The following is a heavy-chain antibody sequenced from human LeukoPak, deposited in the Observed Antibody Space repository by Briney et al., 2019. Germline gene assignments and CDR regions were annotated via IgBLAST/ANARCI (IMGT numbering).Heavy chain of an antibody. Sequence: ASVKVSCKASGYTFTSYGIRWVRQAPGQGLEWMGWISAYNGNTNYAQKLQGRVTMTTDTSTSTAYMELRSLRSDDTAVYYCARGPYYYDSSGYYLDYYYYGMDVWGQGTTVTVSS. CDR1: GYTFTSYG. CDR3: ARGPYYYDSSGYYLDYYYYGMDV. CDR2: ISAYNGNT. D-gene: IGHD3-22*01. V-gene: IGHV1-18*01. J-gene: IGHJ6*02.